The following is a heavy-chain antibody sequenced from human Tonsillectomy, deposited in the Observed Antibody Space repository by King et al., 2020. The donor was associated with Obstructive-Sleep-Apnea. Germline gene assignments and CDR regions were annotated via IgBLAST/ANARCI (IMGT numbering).Heavy chain of an antibody. J-gene: IGHJ1*01. V-gene: IGHV4-31*03. D-gene: IGHD5-12*01. CDR3: AGCSEYSGYDAH. Sequence: VQLQESGPGLVKPSQTLSLTCSVSSGSISTGNYYWGWFRQHPGKGLEWIGYISYSGSTYYSPSLKSRVTISAETSKKQFSLRVNSVTAADTAVYYCAGCSEYSGYDAHGGRGSRVPVSS. CDR2: ISYSGST. CDR1: SGSISTGNYY.